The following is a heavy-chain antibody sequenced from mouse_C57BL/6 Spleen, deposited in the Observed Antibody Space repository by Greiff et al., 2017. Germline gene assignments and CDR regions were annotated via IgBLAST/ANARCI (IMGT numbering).Heavy chain of an antibody. CDR1: GYTFTSYW. J-gene: IGHJ3*01. CDR3: ARSEYSNYGGFAY. D-gene: IGHD2-5*01. Sequence: QVQLQQPGAELVRPGSSVKLSCKASGYTFTSYWMHWVKQRPIQGLEWIGNIDPSDSDTHYNQKFKDKATLTVDKSSSTAYMQLSSLTSEDSAVYYCARSEYSNYGGFAYWGQGTLVTVSA. V-gene: IGHV1-52*01. CDR2: IDPSDSDT.